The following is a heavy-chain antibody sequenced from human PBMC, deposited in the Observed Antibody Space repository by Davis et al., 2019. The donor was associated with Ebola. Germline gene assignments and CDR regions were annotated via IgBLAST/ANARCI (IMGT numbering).Heavy chain of an antibody. Sequence: GSLKISCAASGFTFSDYYMSWIRQAPGKGLEWVSYIGSSGSTIYYADSVKGRFTISRDNSKNTLYLQMDSLRADDTAVYYCAEDRQLNYWGQGTLVTVSS. V-gene: IGHV3-11*01. D-gene: IGHD1-1*01. CDR2: IGSSGSTI. CDR1: GFTFSDYY. CDR3: AEDRQLNY. J-gene: IGHJ1*01.